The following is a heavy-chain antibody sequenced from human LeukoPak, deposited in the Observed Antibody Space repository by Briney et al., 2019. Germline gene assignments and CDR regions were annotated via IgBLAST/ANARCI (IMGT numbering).Heavy chain of an antibody. CDR1: GFTVSSNY. Sequence: GRSLRLSCAASGFTVSSNYMSWVRQAPGKGLEWVSVIYSGGSTYYADSVKGRFTISRHNSKNTLYLQMNSLRAEDTAVYYCARAAAGTGYYYYGMDVWGQGTTVTVSS. V-gene: IGHV3-53*04. CDR3: ARAAAGTGYYYYGMDV. J-gene: IGHJ6*02. CDR2: IYSGGST. D-gene: IGHD6-13*01.